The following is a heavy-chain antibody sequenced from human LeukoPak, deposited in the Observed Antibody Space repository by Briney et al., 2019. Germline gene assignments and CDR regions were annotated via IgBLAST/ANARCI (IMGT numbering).Heavy chain of an antibody. D-gene: IGHD3-10*01. V-gene: IGHV3-9*01. CDR1: GFTFYDFA. J-gene: IGHJ6*03. Sequence: PGGSLRLSCAASGFTFYDFAMHWVRQAPGKGLEWVSGINWNSGTIAYAVSVKGRFTISREDAKNSLYLQMNSLRADDTALYYCVKEGEMGQNYYGSGRYYYYMDVWGKGTMVTVSS. CDR2: INWNSGTI. CDR3: VKEGEMGQNYYGSGRYYYYMDV.